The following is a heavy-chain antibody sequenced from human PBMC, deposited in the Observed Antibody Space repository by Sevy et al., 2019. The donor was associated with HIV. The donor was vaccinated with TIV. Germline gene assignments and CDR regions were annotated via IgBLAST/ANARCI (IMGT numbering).Heavy chain of an antibody. Sequence: GGSLRLSCKASGFTFSTYSMDWVRQAPGKGLEWVSSISRTSTTTYYADSAEGRFTISRDNAKNSLYLQMNSLRDEDTAVYYCAREAHYYDSREENWFDPWGQGTLVTVSS. CDR3: AREAHYYDSREENWFDP. CDR2: ISRTSTTT. CDR1: GFTFSTYS. J-gene: IGHJ5*02. D-gene: IGHD3-22*01. V-gene: IGHV3-48*02.